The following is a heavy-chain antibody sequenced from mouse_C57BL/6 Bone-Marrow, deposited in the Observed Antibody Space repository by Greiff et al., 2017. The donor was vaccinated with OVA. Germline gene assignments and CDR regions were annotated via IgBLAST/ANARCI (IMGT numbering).Heavy chain of an antibody. Sequence: EVKLVESGGGLVKPGGSLKLSCAASGFTFSSYAMSWVRQTPEKGLEWVATISDGGSYTYYPANVKGRFTISRDNAKNNLYLQMSHLKSEDTGMYYCARDPGYYYGSSYWYFDVWGTGTTVTVSS. CDR1: GFTFSSYA. D-gene: IGHD1-1*01. J-gene: IGHJ1*03. CDR3: ARDPGYYYGSSYWYFDV. CDR2: ISDGGSYT. V-gene: IGHV5-4*01.